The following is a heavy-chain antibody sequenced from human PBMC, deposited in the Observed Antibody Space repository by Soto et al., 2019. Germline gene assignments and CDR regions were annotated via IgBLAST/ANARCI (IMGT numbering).Heavy chain of an antibody. CDR2: IIPIFGTA. Sequence: SVKVSCKASGGTFSSYAISWVRQAPGQGLEWMGGIIPIFGTANYAQKFQGRVTITADESTSTAYMELSSLRSEDTAVYYCARDRDYDILTGYYPSSLPYYYGMDVWGQGTTVTVSS. CDR1: GGTFSSYA. CDR3: ARDRDYDILTGYYPSSLPYYYGMDV. V-gene: IGHV1-69*13. J-gene: IGHJ6*02. D-gene: IGHD3-9*01.